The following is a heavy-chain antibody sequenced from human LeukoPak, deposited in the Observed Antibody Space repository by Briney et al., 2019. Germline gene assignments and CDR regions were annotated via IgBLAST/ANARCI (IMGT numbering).Heavy chain of an antibody. D-gene: IGHD2-15*01. V-gene: IGHV4-39*01. CDR2: INYSGGT. CDR1: GASITNSAHH. CDR3: ARLWSTDCSGGTCPHQPNY. J-gene: IGHJ4*02. Sequence: PSETLSLTCTVSGASITNSAHHWGWIRQPPGKGLEWIGSINYSGGTHYNPSLKSRVTISADKSKNQSSLKLRSVTAADTAVCYCARLWSTDCSGGTCPHQPNYWGQGILVTVSS.